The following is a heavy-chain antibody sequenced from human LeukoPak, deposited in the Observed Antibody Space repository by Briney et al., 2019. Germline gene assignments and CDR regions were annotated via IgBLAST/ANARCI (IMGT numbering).Heavy chain of an antibody. CDR1: GFPFNNYW. Sequence: GGSLRLSCAASGFPFNNYWMSWVRQAPGKGLEWVASMMQGGSEQYYVDSVKGRFTISRDNAKNSVYLQMNSLRAEDTTIYYCARGSYYDTSGYVNWYFDLWGRGTLVNVSS. D-gene: IGHD3-22*01. V-gene: IGHV3-7*01. J-gene: IGHJ2*01. CDR3: ARGSYYDTSGYVNWYFDL. CDR2: MMQGGSEQ.